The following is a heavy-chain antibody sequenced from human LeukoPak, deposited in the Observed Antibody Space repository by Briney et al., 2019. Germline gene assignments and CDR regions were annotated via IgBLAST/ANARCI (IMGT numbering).Heavy chain of an antibody. CDR1: GGSISSSSYY. D-gene: IGHD6-13*01. Sequence: PSETLSLTCTVSGGSISSSSYYWVWIRQPPGKGLEWIGSIYYSGSTYYNPSLKSRVTISVDTSKNQFSLKLSSVTAADTAVYYCARLSGSSSWPGYWGQGTLVTVSS. CDR3: ARLSGSSSWPGY. J-gene: IGHJ4*02. CDR2: IYYSGST. V-gene: IGHV4-39*01.